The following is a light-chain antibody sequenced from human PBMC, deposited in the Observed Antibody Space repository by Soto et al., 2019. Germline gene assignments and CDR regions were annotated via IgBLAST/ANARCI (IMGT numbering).Light chain of an antibody. Sequence: EIVLTQSPATLSLSPGERATLSCRASQSISTYLAWYQQKPGQAPRPLIYAASNRATGIPARFSGSGSGTDFTLTISSLEPEDFAVYYCHHRSDWPTFGGGTRVEIK. J-gene: IGKJ4*01. CDR1: QSISTY. CDR3: HHRSDWPT. CDR2: AAS. V-gene: IGKV3-11*01.